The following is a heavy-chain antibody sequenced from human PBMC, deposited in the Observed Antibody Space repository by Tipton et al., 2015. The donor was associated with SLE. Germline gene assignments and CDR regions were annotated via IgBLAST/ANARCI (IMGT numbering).Heavy chain of an antibody. CDR2: INHSGSP. CDR3: ARGGYGDQLQDASDI. J-gene: IGHJ3*02. CDR1: GVSFSGYY. Sequence: TLSLTRAVYGVSFSGYYYWTWIRQRPGKGLEWIGEINHSGSPNSNPSLKSRVTISVDTSKNQFSLKLTSVTAADTALYYCARGGYGDQLQDASDIWGQGTMVTVSS. V-gene: IGHV4-34*01. D-gene: IGHD4-17*01.